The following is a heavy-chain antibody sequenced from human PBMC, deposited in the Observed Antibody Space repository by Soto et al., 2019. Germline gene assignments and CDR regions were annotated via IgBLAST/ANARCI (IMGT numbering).Heavy chain of an antibody. D-gene: IGHD1-26*01. V-gene: IGHV1-18*01. CDR3: ARGGSYHRSFHY. J-gene: IGHJ4*02. CDR1: GYTIISYG. CDR2: IGAYSGNT. Sequence: ASVKVSRKASGYTIISYGISWVRQAPGQGPEWMGWIGAYSGNTNYVQKFQGRVTMTTDTSTSTAYMELRSLRSDDSAVYFCARGGSYHRSFHYRGPGTLVTVSS.